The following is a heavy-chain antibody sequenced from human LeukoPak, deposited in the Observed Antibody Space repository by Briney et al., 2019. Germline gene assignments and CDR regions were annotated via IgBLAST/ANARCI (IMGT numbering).Heavy chain of an antibody. J-gene: IGHJ6*04. CDR3: ARPYCSGGSCRGGMDV. Sequence: GGSLRLSCAASGFTFSSYAMHWVRQAPGKRMEWVAVISYDGSNKYYADSVKGRFTISRDNSKNTLYLQMNSLRAEDTAVYYCARPYCSGGSCRGGMDVWGKGTTVTVSS. V-gene: IGHV3-30*04. CDR2: ISYDGSNK. D-gene: IGHD2-15*01. CDR1: GFTFSSYA.